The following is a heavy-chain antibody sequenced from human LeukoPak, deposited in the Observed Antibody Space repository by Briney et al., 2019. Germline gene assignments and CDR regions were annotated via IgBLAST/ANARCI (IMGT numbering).Heavy chain of an antibody. Sequence: PSETLSLTCTVSGGSISSSSYYWGWIRQPPGKGLEWIGSIYYSGSTYYNPSLKSRVTISVDTSKNQFSLKLSSVTAADTAVYYCASPRSGGSWKLWQPFDYWGQGTLVTVSS. CDR3: ASPRSGGSWKLWQPFDY. CDR2: IYYSGST. V-gene: IGHV4-39*01. J-gene: IGHJ4*02. CDR1: GGSISSSSYY. D-gene: IGHD2-15*01.